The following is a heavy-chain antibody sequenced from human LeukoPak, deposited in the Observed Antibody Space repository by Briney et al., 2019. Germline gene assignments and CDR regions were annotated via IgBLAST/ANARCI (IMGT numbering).Heavy chain of an antibody. V-gene: IGHV4-39*01. CDR2: IYYSGST. CDR1: GGSISSSSYY. CDR3: ARHDIVVVPAAPGIDAFDI. D-gene: IGHD2-2*01. J-gene: IGHJ3*02. Sequence: SETLSLTCIVSGGSISSSSYYWGWIRQPPGKGLEWIGSIYYSGSTYYNPSLKSRVTISVDTSKNQFSLKLSSVTAADTAVYYCARHDIVVVPAAPGIDAFDIWGQGIMVTVSS.